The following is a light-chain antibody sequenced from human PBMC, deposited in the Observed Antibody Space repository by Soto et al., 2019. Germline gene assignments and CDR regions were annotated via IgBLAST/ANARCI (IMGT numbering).Light chain of an antibody. CDR1: QSVSSN. CDR3: QQDNNWLSLT. Sequence: EIVMPQSPATLSVSPGESATLSCRASQSVSSNLAWYQQKPGQAPRLLIYGASTRATGIPARFSGSGSGTEFTLTISSLQSEDFAVYYCQQDNNWLSLTFGGGTKVEIK. J-gene: IGKJ4*01. CDR2: GAS. V-gene: IGKV3-15*01.